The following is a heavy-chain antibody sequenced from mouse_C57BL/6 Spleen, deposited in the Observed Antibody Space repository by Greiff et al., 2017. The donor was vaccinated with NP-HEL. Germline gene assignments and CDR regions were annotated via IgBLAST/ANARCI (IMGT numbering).Heavy chain of an antibody. CDR1: GYAFSSSW. V-gene: IGHV1-82*01. Sequence: VQLQQSGPELVKPGASVKISCKASGYAFSSSWMNWVKQRPGKGLEWIGRIYPGDGDTNYNGKFKGKATLTADKSSSTAYMQLSSLTSEDSAVYFCASSYGSSFYAMDYWGQGTSVTVSS. CDR3: ASSYGSSFYAMDY. D-gene: IGHD1-1*01. CDR2: IYPGDGDT. J-gene: IGHJ4*01.